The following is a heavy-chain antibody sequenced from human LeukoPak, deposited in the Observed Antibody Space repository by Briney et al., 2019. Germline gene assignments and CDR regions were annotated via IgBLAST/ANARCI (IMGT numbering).Heavy chain of an antibody. CDR1: AFTFSSYW. Sequence: GGSLRLSCASSAFTFSSYWMTWVRQAPGKGLEWVANIKQDGSEKYYVDSLKGRFTISRDNAKNSLYLQMNSLRAEDTAVYYCARDPGREAFDIWGQGTMVTVSS. V-gene: IGHV3-7*01. CDR3: ARDPGREAFDI. CDR2: IKQDGSEK. J-gene: IGHJ3*02. D-gene: IGHD2-15*01.